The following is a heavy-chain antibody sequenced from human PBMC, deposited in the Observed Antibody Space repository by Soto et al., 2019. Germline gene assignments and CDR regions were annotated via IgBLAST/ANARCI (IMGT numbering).Heavy chain of an antibody. J-gene: IGHJ5*02. V-gene: IGHV3-23*01. CDR1: GFSFRSYA. Sequence: EVQLLESGGGLVQPGGSLRLSCAASGFSFRSYAMSWVRQAPGRGLEWVSGISGSGVSTYYADSVKGRFTISRDNSRDTRYLQMNTLRAEYSAVYYCAKDRGVTTYWFDPWGQGTLVTV. D-gene: IGHD3-10*01. CDR2: ISGSGVST. CDR3: AKDRGVTTYWFDP.